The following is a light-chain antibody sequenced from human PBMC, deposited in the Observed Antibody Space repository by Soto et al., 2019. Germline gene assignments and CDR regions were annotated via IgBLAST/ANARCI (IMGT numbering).Light chain of an antibody. CDR1: QSVSSY. J-gene: IGKJ5*01. Sequence: EIVLTHSPATLSLYPGERATLSCRASQSVSSYLAWYQQKPGQAPRLLIYDASNRATDIPARFSGSGSGTYFTLTIVSLEPEDCAGYCCQQRRILQSTCCQGTLLEIK. V-gene: IGKV3-11*01. CDR2: DAS. CDR3: QQRRILQST.